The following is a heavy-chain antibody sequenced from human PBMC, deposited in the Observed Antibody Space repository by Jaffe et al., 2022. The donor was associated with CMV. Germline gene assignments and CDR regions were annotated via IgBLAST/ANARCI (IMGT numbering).Heavy chain of an antibody. CDR3: TRDPHGLDDFDY. V-gene: IGHV1-18*01. D-gene: IGHD2-8*01. CDR2: INPSDDNT. Sequence: QVQLVQSGTEVKKPGASVKVSCKASGYTFSNYGVSWVRQAPGQGLEWMGWINPSDDNTRYAQKFQGRVSMTTDTSTSTAYMELRSLTSDDTAVYYCTRDPHGLDDFDYWGQGTLVTVSS. CDR1: GYTFSNYG. J-gene: IGHJ4*02.